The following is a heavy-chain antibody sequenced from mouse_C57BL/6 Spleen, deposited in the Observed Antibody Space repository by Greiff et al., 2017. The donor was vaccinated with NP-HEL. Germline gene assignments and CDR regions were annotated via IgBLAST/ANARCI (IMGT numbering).Heavy chain of an antibody. CDR1: GYTFTSYW. Sequence: VQLQQSGAELVKPGASVKMSCKASGYTFTSYWITWVKQRPGQGLEWIGDIYPGSGSTNYNEKFKSKATLTVDTSSSTAYMQLSSLTSEDSAVYYCARRGDGSESYFDYWGQGTTLTVSS. V-gene: IGHV1-55*01. CDR3: ARRGDGSESYFDY. J-gene: IGHJ2*01. CDR2: IYPGSGST. D-gene: IGHD1-1*01.